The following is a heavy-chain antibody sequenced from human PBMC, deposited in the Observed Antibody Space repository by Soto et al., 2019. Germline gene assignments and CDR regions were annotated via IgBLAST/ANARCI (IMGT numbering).Heavy chain of an antibody. CDR2: ISSSSNSI. Sequence: PGGSLRRSCAVSGFIFSTYTIHWVRQAPGKGLEWVSCISSSSNSIYYADSVKVRFTISRDNAKSSLYLQMNSLTAEDTAVYYYASDLYSGDDFRGDFWSKYFDYWGQGTLVTVSS. J-gene: IGHJ4*02. V-gene: IGHV3-21*04. CDR1: GFIFSTYT. D-gene: IGHD5-12*01. CDR3: ASDLYSGDDFRGDFWSKYFDY.